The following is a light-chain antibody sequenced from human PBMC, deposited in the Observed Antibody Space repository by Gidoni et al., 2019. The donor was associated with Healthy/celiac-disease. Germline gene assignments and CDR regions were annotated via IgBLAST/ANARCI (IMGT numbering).Light chain of an antibody. V-gene: IGKV3-11*01. CDR1: QSVSSY. J-gene: IGKJ4*01. Sequence: ESVLTQSPATLSLSPGERATLSCRASQSVSSYLAWYQQKPGQAPSLLIYDASNRATGIPARFSGSWSGTDFTLTISSLEPEDFAVYYCQQRSNWPPGLTFGGGTKVEIK. CDR3: QQRSNWPPGLT. CDR2: DAS.